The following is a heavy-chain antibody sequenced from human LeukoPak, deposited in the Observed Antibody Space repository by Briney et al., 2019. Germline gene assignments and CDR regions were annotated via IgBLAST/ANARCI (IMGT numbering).Heavy chain of an antibody. CDR1: GFIFSTYS. CDR3: ARVGTTALYLGPFDY. Sequence: GGSLRLSCAASGFIFSTYSMHWVRQAPGKGLEWVSSISSSSSHKHYGDSVQGRFTISRDNAKNSLDLHMSSLRAEDTAVYYCARVGTTALYLGPFDYWGQGILVTVSS. V-gene: IGHV3-21*01. J-gene: IGHJ4*02. CDR2: ISSSSSHK. D-gene: IGHD4-17*01.